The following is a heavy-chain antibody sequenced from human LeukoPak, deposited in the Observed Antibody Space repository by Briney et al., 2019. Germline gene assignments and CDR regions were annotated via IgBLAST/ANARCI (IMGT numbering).Heavy chain of an antibody. J-gene: IGHJ4*02. Sequence: GGSLRLSCAASGFTFSSYAMHWVRQAPGKGLEWVAVISYDGSNKYYADSVKGRFTISRDNSKNTLYLQMNSLRAEDTAVYYCARSASVAYSSGWRYFDYWGQGTLVTVSS. V-gene: IGHV3-30-3*01. CDR2: ISYDGSNK. D-gene: IGHD6-19*01. CDR3: ARSASVAYSSGWRYFDY. CDR1: GFTFSSYA.